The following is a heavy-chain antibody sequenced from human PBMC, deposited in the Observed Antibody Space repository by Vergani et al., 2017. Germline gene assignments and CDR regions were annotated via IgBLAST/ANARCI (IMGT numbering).Heavy chain of an antibody. CDR1: GYSFTSYD. Sequence: QVQLVQSGAEVKKPGASVKVSCKASGYSFTSYDINWVRQATGQGLEWMGWMNPNSGNTGYAQKFQGRVSMTRNTSISTAYMELSSLRSEDPAVYYCAGVVSSTDYYYYGMDVWGQGTTVTVSS. CDR3: AGVVSSTDYYYYGMDV. CDR2: MNPNSGNT. J-gene: IGHJ6*02. V-gene: IGHV1-8*01.